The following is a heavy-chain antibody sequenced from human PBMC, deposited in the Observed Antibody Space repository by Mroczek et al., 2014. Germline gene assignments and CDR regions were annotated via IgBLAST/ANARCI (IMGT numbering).Heavy chain of an antibody. Sequence: QVQLQQWGAGLLKPSETLSLTCAVYGGSFSGYYWSWIRQPPGKGLEWIGEINHSGSTNYNPSLKSRVTISVDTSKNQFSLKLSSVTAADTAVYYCARVASLAAAELPDYFDYWGQGTLVTVSS. CDR2: INHSGST. CDR1: GGSFSGYY. D-gene: IGHD6-13*01. CDR3: ARVASLAAAELPDYFDY. V-gene: IGHV4-34*01. J-gene: IGHJ4*02.